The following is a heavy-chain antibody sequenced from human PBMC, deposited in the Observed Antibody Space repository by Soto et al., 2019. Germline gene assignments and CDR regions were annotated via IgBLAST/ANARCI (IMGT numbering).Heavy chain of an antibody. Sequence: EVQLAESGGGLAQPGGSLRLSCAASGFTLSGYAMDWVRQAPGKGLEYVSGSSSNGVGTYYANSVQGRFTISRDNSKNTVYLQMGSLRPEDMAVYYWARRARADFYYMDVWGKGTTVTVSS. CDR2: SSSNGVGT. CDR1: GFTLSGYA. CDR3: ARRARADFYYMDV. D-gene: IGHD6-6*01. V-gene: IGHV3-64*01. J-gene: IGHJ6*03.